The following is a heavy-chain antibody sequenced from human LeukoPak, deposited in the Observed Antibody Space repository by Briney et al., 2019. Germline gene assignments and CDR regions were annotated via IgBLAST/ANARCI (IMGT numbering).Heavy chain of an antibody. V-gene: IGHV3-48*01. Sequence: GGSLRLSCAASGFTFSSYSMNWVRQAPRKGLEWVSYISSSSSTIYYADSVKGRFTISRDNAKNSLYLQMNSLRAEDTAVYYCARTDGYNVIGFDYWGQGTLVTVSS. D-gene: IGHD5-24*01. CDR1: GFTFSSYS. CDR2: ISSSSSTI. J-gene: IGHJ4*02. CDR3: ARTDGYNVIGFDY.